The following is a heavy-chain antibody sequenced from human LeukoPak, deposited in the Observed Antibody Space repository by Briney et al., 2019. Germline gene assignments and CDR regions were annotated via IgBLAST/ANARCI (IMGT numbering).Heavy chain of an antibody. CDR3: ARDSYTGSHFEDTFDI. D-gene: IGHD1-26*01. CDR1: GGSINNYY. J-gene: IGHJ3*02. Sequence: SETLSLTCTVSGGSINNYYWSWIQQPPGKGLEWIGHISYSGNTNYNSSLRSRVTISVGTSNNQFSLRLSSVTAADTAVYYCARDSYTGSHFEDTFDIWGQGTMVTVSS. V-gene: IGHV4-59*01. CDR2: ISYSGNT.